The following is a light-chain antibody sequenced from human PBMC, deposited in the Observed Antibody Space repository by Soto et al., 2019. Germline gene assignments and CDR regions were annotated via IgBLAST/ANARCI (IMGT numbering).Light chain of an antibody. CDR3: SAYTTTSTLI. J-gene: IGLJ1*01. CDR2: EVN. CDR1: SSDVGGYDY. Sequence: QSALAQPASVSGSPGQSVTISCTGTSSDVGGYDYVSWYQQHPGTAPKLMLYEVNNRPSGVSNRLSGSKSGNTASLIISGLHSEDEADYYCSAYTTTSTLIFGTGTKVT. V-gene: IGLV2-14*01.